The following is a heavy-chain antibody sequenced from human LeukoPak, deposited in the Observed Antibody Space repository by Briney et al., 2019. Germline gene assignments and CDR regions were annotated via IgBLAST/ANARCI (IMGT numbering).Heavy chain of an antibody. J-gene: IGHJ4*02. V-gene: IGHV1-18*01. CDR1: GYTFTSYG. Sequence: ASVKVSCKASGYTFTSYGISWVRQAPGQGLEWMGWINAYNGNTNYAQKLQGRVTMTTDTSTSTAYMELSSLRSDDTAVYYCATPRGSGSYLAFDYWGEGTLVTVSS. CDR3: ATPRGSGSYLAFDY. D-gene: IGHD1-26*01. CDR2: INAYNGNT.